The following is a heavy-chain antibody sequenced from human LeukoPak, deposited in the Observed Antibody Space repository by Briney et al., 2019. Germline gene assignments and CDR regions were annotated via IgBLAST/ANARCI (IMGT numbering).Heavy chain of an antibody. J-gene: IGHJ4*02. D-gene: IGHD3-22*01. CDR1: GFTFSSYG. CDR2: VSYDGTNK. Sequence: PGRSLRLSCAASGFTFSSYGMHWVRQAPGKGLEWVAVVSYDGTNKYYADSVKGRFTISRDNSENTLYLQMYVLRTDDTAMYYCARGPNPNYYDSSGLDYWGQGTLVTVYS. V-gene: IGHV3-30-3*01. CDR3: ARGPNPNYYDSSGLDY.